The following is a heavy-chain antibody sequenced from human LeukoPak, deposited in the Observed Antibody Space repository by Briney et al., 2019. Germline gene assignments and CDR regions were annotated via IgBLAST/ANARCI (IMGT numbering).Heavy chain of an antibody. CDR3: ARFAVHRRLAVAGQFGLDY. J-gene: IGHJ4*02. CDR1: GYIFTSYY. Sequence: ASVKVSCKASGYIFTSYYIHWVRQAPGQGLEWMGIINPSGGNTNYAQKFQGRVTMTRDTSTSTVYMELSSLRSGDTDVYYCARFAVHRRLAVAGQFGLDYWGQGTLVTVSS. CDR2: INPSGGNT. D-gene: IGHD6-19*01. V-gene: IGHV1-46*01.